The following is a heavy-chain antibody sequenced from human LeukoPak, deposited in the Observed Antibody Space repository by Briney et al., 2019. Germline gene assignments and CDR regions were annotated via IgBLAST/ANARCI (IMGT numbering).Heavy chain of an antibody. D-gene: IGHD5-18*01. J-gene: IGHJ3*02. CDR2: IYPADSDT. V-gene: IGHV5-51*01. Sequence: GESLKISCKGSEYTFDIYWIGWVRQIPGKGLEWMGIIYPADSDTRYSPSFQGQVTISVDKSINTAYLQWSSLKASDIAMYYCARSKARIQLWLAESVAFDIWGQGTMVTVSS. CDR3: ARSKARIQLWLAESVAFDI. CDR1: EYTFDIYW.